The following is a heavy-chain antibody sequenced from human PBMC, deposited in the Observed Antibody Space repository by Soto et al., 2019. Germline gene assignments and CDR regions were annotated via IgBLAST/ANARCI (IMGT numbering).Heavy chain of an antibody. J-gene: IGHJ4*02. Sequence: GASVEVSCKASGYTFTSYGISWVRQAPGQGLEWMGWISAYNGNTNYAQKLQGRVTMTTDNAKNTLYLQMNSLRAEDTAVYYCARVSSSWLGGGYFDYWGQGTLVTVSS. CDR1: GYTFTSYG. CDR3: ARVSSSWLGGGYFDY. CDR2: ISAYNGNT. V-gene: IGHV1-18*01. D-gene: IGHD6-13*01.